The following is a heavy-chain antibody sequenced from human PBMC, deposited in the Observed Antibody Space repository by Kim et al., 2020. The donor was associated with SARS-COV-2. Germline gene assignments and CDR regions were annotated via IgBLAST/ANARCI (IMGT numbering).Heavy chain of an antibody. CDR3: ASSIVGATLDY. CDR2: NT. V-gene: IGHV1-8*01. D-gene: IGHD1-26*01. Sequence: NTGYEQQFQGRVTMTRNTSKSTAYMELSSLRSEDTAVYYCASSIVGATLDYWGQGTLVTVSS. J-gene: IGHJ4*02.